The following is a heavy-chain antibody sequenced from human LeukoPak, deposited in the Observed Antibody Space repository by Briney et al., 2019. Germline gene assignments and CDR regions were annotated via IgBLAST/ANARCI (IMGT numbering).Heavy chain of an antibody. V-gene: IGHV3-11*04. CDR2: ISSSGSTI. D-gene: IGHD4-17*01. CDR1: GFTFSDYY. J-gene: IGHJ3*02. Sequence: GGSLRLSCAASGFTFSDYYMSWIRQAPGKGLEWVSYISSSGSTIYYADSVKGRFTISRDNAKNSLYLQMNSLRAEDTAVYYCASISTADAFDIWGQGTMVTVSS. CDR3: ASISTADAFDI.